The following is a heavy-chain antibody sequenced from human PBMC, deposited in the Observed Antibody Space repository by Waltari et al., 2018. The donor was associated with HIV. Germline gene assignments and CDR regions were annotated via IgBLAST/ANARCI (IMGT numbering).Heavy chain of an antibody. V-gene: IGHV4-38-2*02. J-gene: IGHJ6*02. CDR1: GYSISSGYY. Sequence: QVQLQESGPGLVKPSETLSLTCTVSGYSISSGYYWGWIRQPPGKGLEWIGSIFHSGSTYYNPALKSRVTISVDTSKNQFSLRLSSVTAADTAVYYCARIHFRLDYYDYGMDVWGQGTTVTVSS. CDR2: IFHSGST. CDR3: ARIHFRLDYYDYGMDV.